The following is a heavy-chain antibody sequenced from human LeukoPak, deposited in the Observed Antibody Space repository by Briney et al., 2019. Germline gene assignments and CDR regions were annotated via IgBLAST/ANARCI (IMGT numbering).Heavy chain of an antibody. CDR1: GFTFSSYW. CDR2: IKSDGSST. D-gene: IGHD3-9*01. CDR3: ARVCYDILTGYCGYYYYGMDV. J-gene: IGHJ6*04. Sequence: GGSLRLSCAASGFTFSSYWMHWVRQAPGKGLGWVSRIKSDGSSTSYADSVKGRFTISRDNAKNTLYLQMNGLRAEDTAVYYCARVCYDILTGYCGYYYYGMDVWGKGTTVTVSS. V-gene: IGHV3-74*01.